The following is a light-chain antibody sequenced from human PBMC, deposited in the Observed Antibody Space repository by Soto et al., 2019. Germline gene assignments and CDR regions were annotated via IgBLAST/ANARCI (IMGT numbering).Light chain of an antibody. CDR2: DAS. CDR1: QSVSSSY. V-gene: IGKV3-20*01. CDR3: QQYGGSPPIT. Sequence: EIVLTQSPGTLSLSPGERATLSCRASQSVSSSYLAWYQQKPGQAPRLLIYDASSRATGIPDRFSGSGSGTDFTLTISRLEPEDFAVYYCQQYGGSPPITFGQGTRLEMK. J-gene: IGKJ5*01.